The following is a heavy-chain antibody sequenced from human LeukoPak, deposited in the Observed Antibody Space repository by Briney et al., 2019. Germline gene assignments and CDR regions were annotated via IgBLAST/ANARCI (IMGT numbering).Heavy chain of an antibody. D-gene: IGHD3-10*01. Sequence: GASVKVSCKASGYTFTSYDINWVRQATGQGLEWVGWMNPNSGNTGYAQKFQGRVTITRNTSISTAYMELSRLRSDDTAVYYCATGRAIPLSYYYYMDVWGKGTTVTVSS. CDR1: GYTFTSYD. CDR3: ATGRAIPLSYYYYMDV. J-gene: IGHJ6*03. CDR2: MNPNSGNT. V-gene: IGHV1-8*03.